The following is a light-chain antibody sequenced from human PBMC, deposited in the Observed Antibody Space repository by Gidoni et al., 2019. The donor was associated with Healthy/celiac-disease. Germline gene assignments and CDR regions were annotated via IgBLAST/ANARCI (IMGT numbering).Light chain of an antibody. CDR2: AAS. V-gene: IGKV1-17*01. CDR1: QGIRND. CDR3: LQHNSYPWT. Sequence: DIQMTQSQSSLSASVGDRVTITCRGSQGIRNDLGLYQQKPGKAPKRLIYAASSLQSGVPSRFSGSGSGTEFTLTISSLQPEDFATYYCLQHNSYPWTFGQGTKVEIK. J-gene: IGKJ1*01.